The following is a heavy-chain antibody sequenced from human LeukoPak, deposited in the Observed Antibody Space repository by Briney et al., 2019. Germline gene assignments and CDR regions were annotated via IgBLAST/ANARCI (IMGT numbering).Heavy chain of an antibody. V-gene: IGHV3-30*03. J-gene: IGHJ3*02. Sequence: PGRSLRLSCVASGFTFSSSGMHWVRQAPGKGLEWVVGISYDGSTTYYPNSVKGRFIISRDNSKSTLYLQMSSLRAEDTAVYYYARVGGYCSGGSCSGDAFDIWGQGTMVTVSS. D-gene: IGHD2-15*01. CDR3: ARVGGYCSGGSCSGDAFDI. CDR2: ISYDGSTT. CDR1: GFTFSSSG.